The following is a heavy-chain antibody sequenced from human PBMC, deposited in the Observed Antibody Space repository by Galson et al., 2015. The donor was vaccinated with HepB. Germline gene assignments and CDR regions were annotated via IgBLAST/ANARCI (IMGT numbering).Heavy chain of an antibody. CDR3: AKVGLDFDWLEGDFFDS. D-gene: IGHD3-9*01. CDR1: GFTFSNFA. J-gene: IGHJ4*02. CDR2: IIASGGGT. Sequence: SLRLSCAASGFTFSNFAMSWVRQAPGKGLGWVSGIIASGGGTYYADSVKGRFTISRDNSKNTLYLQMNSLRAEDTAVYYCAKVGLDFDWLEGDFFDSWGQGTLVTVSS. V-gene: IGHV3-23*01.